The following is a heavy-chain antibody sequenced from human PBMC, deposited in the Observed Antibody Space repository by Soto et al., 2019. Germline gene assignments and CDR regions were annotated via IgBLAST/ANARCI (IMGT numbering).Heavy chain of an antibody. CDR3: VRHYYNGYYYLDY. Sequence: GESLKISCQASGYTFTKYWVGWVRQMPGKGLEWMGIIYPDDSDTRYSPSFQGHVTISADKSINTAYLQWSSLKASDTAMYYCVRHYYNGYYYLDYWGRGTLVTVSS. CDR2: IYPDDSDT. CDR1: GYTFTKYW. J-gene: IGHJ4*02. D-gene: IGHD3-22*01. V-gene: IGHV5-51*01.